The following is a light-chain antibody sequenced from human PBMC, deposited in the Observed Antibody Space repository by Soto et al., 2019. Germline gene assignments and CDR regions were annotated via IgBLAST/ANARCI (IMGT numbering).Light chain of an antibody. V-gene: IGKV3-15*01. Sequence: DIVMTQSPATLSVAPGERVTFSCRASQGVSRKLAWYQHKPGQAPRLLISGASTGATGIPARFSGSGSGTEFTLTISSLQSEDCAIYYCQQYHTFPITFGGGTKVEIK. CDR1: QGVSRK. J-gene: IGKJ4*01. CDR2: GAS. CDR3: QQYHTFPIT.